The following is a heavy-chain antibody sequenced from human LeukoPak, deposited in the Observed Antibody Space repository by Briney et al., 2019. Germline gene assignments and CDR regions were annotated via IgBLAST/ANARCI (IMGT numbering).Heavy chain of an antibody. CDR3: ARHLSGVTGYTYGRGIDY. D-gene: IGHD5-18*01. J-gene: IGHJ4*02. Sequence: GGSLRLSCAASGITFSSYTMNWVRQAPGKGLEWVSFISTSSSYTYYADSVKGRFTISRDNARNSLYLQMNSLRAEDTAIYYCARHLSGVTGYTYGRGIDYWGQGTLVTVSS. V-gene: IGHV3-21*01. CDR2: ISTSSSYT. CDR1: GITFSSYT.